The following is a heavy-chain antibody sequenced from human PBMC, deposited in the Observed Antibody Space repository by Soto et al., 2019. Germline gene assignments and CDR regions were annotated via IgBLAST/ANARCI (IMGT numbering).Heavy chain of an antibody. V-gene: IGHV3-9*01. D-gene: IGHD3-10*01. Sequence: EVQLVESGGGLVQPGRSLRLSCAASGFTFDDYAMHWVRQAPGKGLEWVSGISWNSGSIGYADSVKGRFTISRDNAKNSLYLQMNSLRAEDTAIYYCARDPSYGALDIWGQGTMVAVSS. CDR1: GFTFDDYA. CDR3: ARDPSYGALDI. CDR2: ISWNSGSI. J-gene: IGHJ3*02.